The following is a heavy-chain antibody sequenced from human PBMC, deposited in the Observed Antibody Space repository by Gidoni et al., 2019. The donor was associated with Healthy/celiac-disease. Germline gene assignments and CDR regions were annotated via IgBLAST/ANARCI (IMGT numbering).Heavy chain of an antibody. D-gene: IGHD3-16*01. J-gene: IGHJ4*02. CDR1: GFNFSSYS. CDR3: ARAPVSGAGDY. V-gene: IGHV3-21*01. CDR2: ISRSISYI. Sequence: EVQLVESGGGLVKTGGSLRRSCAASGFNFSSYSMNWVRQAPGKVLEGVSSISRSISYISYADSVKGRFTISRDNAKNSLYLQMNSLRAEDTAVYYCARAPVSGAGDYWGQGTLVTVSS.